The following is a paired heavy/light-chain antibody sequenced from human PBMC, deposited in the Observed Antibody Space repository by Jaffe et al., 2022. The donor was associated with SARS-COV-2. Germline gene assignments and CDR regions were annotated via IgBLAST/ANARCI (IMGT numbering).Light chain of an antibody. J-gene: IGKJ4*01. Sequence: DIQMTQSPSSVSASVGDRVTITCRASQDITTWLAWYQHKPGKAPKVLIYATSSLQTGVPSRFSGSGSGTHFTLTINNLQPEDFAIYYCQQANSFPLTFGGGTKVEMK. CDR2: ATS. V-gene: IGKV1-12*01. CDR3: QQANSFPLT. CDR1: QDITTW.
Heavy chain of an antibody. D-gene: IGHD3-3*01. Sequence: QVKLVESGGGVVQPGKSLRLSCAASGFMFRIYGMHWVRQAPGKGLEWVATVWSDGTNIHYVDSVKGRFTVSRDNSENTLYLQMNSLRAEDTAVYYCARDLDGGHYFDYWGRGALVTVSS. CDR2: VWSDGTNI. V-gene: IGHV3-33*01. CDR1: GFMFRIYG. J-gene: IGHJ4*02. CDR3: ARDLDGGHYFDY.